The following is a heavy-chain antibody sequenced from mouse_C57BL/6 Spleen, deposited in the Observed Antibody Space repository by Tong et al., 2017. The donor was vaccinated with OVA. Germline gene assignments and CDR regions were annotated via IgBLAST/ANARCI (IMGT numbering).Heavy chain of an antibody. CDR1: GFSLTSYG. V-gene: IGHV2-6*02. Sequence: VQLQESGPGLVAPSQSLSITCTVSGFSLTSYGVHWVRQPPGKGLEWLVVIWSDGSTTYNSALKSRLSISKDNSKSQVFLKMNRLQTDDTARYYCARNSRIYYDYDGLYYFDYWGQGTTLTVSS. CDR3: ARNSRIYYDYDGLYYFDY. D-gene: IGHD2-4*01. J-gene: IGHJ2*01. CDR2: IWSDGST.